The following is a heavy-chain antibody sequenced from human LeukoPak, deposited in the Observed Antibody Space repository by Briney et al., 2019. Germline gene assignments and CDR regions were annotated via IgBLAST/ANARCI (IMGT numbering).Heavy chain of an antibody. CDR1: GFTFGDYA. Sequence: GGSLRLSCTASGFTFGDYAMSWVRQAPGKGLEGVAFIGSKAYGGTTEYAASVKGRFTISRDDSKSIAYLQMNSLKTEDTAVYYCTGNLSSSWYYFDYWGQGTLVTVSS. CDR3: TGNLSSSWYYFDY. J-gene: IGHJ4*02. CDR2: IGSKAYGGTT. D-gene: IGHD6-13*01. V-gene: IGHV3-49*04.